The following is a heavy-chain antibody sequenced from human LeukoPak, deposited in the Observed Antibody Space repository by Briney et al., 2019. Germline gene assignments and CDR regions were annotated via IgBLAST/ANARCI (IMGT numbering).Heavy chain of an antibody. Sequence: SETLSLTCAVYGGSFSGYYWSWIRQPPGKGLEWIGEINHSGSTNYNPSLKSRVTISVDTSKNQFSLKLSSVTAADMAVYYCARDVGWFDPWGQGTLVTVSS. CDR2: INHSGST. J-gene: IGHJ5*02. CDR3: ARDVGWFDP. D-gene: IGHD3-16*01. V-gene: IGHV4-34*01. CDR1: GGSFSGYY.